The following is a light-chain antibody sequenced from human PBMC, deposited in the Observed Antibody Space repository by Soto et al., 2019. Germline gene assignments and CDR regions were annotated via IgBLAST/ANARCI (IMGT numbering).Light chain of an antibody. Sequence: IVMTQSPLSLPVTPGEPASISCRSIQSLLHSNGYNYLDWYLQKPGQSPQLLIYLGSNRASGVPDRFSGSGSGTDFTLKISRVEAEDVGVYYYMQALQTPRTFGQGTKVEIK. CDR3: MQALQTPRT. CDR1: QSLLHSNGYNY. CDR2: LGS. V-gene: IGKV2-28*01. J-gene: IGKJ1*01.